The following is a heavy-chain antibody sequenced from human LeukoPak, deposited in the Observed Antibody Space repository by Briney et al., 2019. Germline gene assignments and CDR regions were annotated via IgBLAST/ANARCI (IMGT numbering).Heavy chain of an antibody. D-gene: IGHD4-17*01. CDR1: GFTVSSSY. CDR3: ARAPLYGDEI. J-gene: IGHJ4*02. V-gene: IGHV3-53*01. CDR2: IYSGGST. Sequence: PGGSLRLSCAASGFTVSSSYMTWVRQAPGKGLELVSIIYSGGSTYYADSVKGRFTISRDNSKNTLYLQMNSLRAEDTAVYYCARAPLYGDEIWGQGTLVTVSS.